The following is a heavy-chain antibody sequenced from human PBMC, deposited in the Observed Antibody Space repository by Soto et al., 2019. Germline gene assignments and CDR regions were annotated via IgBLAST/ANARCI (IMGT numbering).Heavy chain of an antibody. CDR1: GGSISGYY. D-gene: IGHD6-6*01. CDR2: IYTTGST. CDR3: ARDPLEGGWAARPGSWFDP. V-gene: IGHV4-4*07. Sequence: QVQLQESGPGLVKPSETLSLTCKVSGGSISGYYWSWIRQTAVKGLEWIGRIYTTGSTMYNPSLRSRVTMSIDTSKNQFSLKLSSVTAADTAVYYCARDPLEGGWAARPGSWFDPWGQGTLVTVSS. J-gene: IGHJ5*02.